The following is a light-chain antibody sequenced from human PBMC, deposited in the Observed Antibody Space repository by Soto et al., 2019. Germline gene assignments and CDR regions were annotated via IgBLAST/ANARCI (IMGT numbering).Light chain of an antibody. V-gene: IGKV1-9*01. Sequence: DIQLTQSPSFLSASVGDKVTITCRASQGSSSDLAWYQQKPGKAPELLIYAASTLQSGVPSRFSGSGSGTEFTLTISSLQPEDFATDYCQQLNSYPLTFGGGTKVEIK. CDR3: QQLNSYPLT. CDR1: QGSSSD. J-gene: IGKJ4*01. CDR2: AAS.